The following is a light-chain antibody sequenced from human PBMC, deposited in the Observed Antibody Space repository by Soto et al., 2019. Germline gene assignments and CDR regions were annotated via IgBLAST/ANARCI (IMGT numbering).Light chain of an antibody. CDR3: SSYTSNSPLYV. Sequence: QSVLTQPASVSGSPGQSITISCTGTSSDVGGYEYVLWYQQHPGKAPKLMIYDVSNRPSGVSNRFSGSKSGNTASLTISGLQAEDEADYYCSSYTSNSPLYVCGTGTKVTVL. CDR2: DVS. CDR1: SSDVGGYEY. V-gene: IGLV2-14*01. J-gene: IGLJ1*01.